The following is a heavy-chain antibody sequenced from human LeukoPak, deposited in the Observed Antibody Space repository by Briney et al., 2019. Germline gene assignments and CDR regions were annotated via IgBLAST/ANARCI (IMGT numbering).Heavy chain of an antibody. V-gene: IGHV3-48*03. CDR2: ISTSGSTI. J-gene: IGHJ6*04. CDR1: GFTFSSYE. CDR3: AELGITMIGGV. D-gene: IGHD3-10*02. Sequence: GGSLRLSCAASGFTFSSYEMNWVRQAPGKGLEWVSYISTSGSTIYCADSVKGRFTISRDNAKNSLYLQMNSLRAEDTAVYYCAELGITMIGGVWGKGTTVTISS.